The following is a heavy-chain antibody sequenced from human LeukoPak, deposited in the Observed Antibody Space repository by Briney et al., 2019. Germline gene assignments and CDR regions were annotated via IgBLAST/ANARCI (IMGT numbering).Heavy chain of an antibody. J-gene: IGHJ1*01. Sequence: GSSVTVSCTATGGTFIRYALSWVRQAPGQGGEWMGRIIPMIGITTYAQSFQGRVTITAYKPTNTAYIELSSLRAEDTAIHYCARLTVYLPASVIGYWGQGTLITVSS. CDR2: IIPMIGIT. V-gene: IGHV1-69*04. CDR3: ARLTVYLPASVIGY. D-gene: IGHD1-14*01. CDR1: GGTFIRYA.